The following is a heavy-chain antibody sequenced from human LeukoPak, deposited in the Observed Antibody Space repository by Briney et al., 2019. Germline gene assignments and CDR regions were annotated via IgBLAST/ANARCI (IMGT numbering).Heavy chain of an antibody. CDR1: EFDFFSYG. D-gene: IGHD2-21*02. V-gene: IGHV3-74*01. J-gene: IGHJ5*01. CDR2: IFTDGSTT. Sequence: QSGGSLRLSCVASEFDFFSYGMQWVRQAPGKGLVWVSRIFTDGSTTSYADSVKGRFTISRDNAKNTLYLEMKSLRVEDTAVYYCARELPREVTLDSWGQGTLVTVSP. CDR3: ARELPREVTLDS.